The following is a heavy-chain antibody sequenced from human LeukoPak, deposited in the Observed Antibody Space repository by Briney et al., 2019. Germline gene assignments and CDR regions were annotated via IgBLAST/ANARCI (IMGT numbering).Heavy chain of an antibody. CDR3: AVHKGPDYGGNFVAFDI. D-gene: IGHD4-23*01. CDR2: IIPIFGTA. J-gene: IGHJ3*02. CDR1: GGTFSSYA. V-gene: IGHV1-69*13. Sequence: GASVTVSCTASGGTFSSYAISWVRQAPGQGLEWMGGIIPIFGTANYAQKFQGRVTIAADESTSTAYMELSSLRSEDTAVYYCAVHKGPDYGGNFVAFDIWGQGTMVTVSS.